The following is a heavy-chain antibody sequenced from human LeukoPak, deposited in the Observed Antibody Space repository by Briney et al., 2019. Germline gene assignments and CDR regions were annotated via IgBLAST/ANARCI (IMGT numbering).Heavy chain of an antibody. CDR2: IIPIFGTA. CDR3: ARVGYSSRGGVFDY. V-gene: IGHV1-69*06. J-gene: IGHJ4*02. D-gene: IGHD6-13*01. CDR1: AYSFTRYG. Sequence: GASVKVSCKASAYSFTRYGVSWVRQAPGQGLEWMGWIIPIFGTANYAQKFQGRVTITADKSTSTAYMELSSLRSEDTAVYYCARVGYSSRGGVFDYWGQGTLVTVSS.